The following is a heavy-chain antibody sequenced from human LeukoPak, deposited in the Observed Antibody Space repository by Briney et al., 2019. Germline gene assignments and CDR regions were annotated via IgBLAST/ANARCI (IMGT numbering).Heavy chain of an antibody. CDR3: TRDLIVVVPAATIYYYYYYMDV. D-gene: IGHD2-2*01. J-gene: IGHJ6*03. Sequence: GGSLRLSCTASGFTFGDYDMSWVRQAPGKGLEWVGFIRSKAYGGTTEYAASVKGRFTISRDDSKSIAYLQMNSLKTEDTAVYYCTRDLIVVVPAATIYYYYYYMDVWGKGTTVTVSS. V-gene: IGHV3-49*04. CDR2: IRSKAYGGTT. CDR1: GFTFGDYD.